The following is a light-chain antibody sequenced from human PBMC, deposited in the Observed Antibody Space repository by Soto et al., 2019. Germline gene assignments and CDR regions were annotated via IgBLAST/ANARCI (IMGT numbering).Light chain of an antibody. CDR2: GAS. CDR1: QSVGSN. CDR3: QQYNNWPTWT. Sequence: EIVMTQSPAALSVSPGERVTLSCRARQSVGSNLAWYQQKPGQAPRLLIYGASTRATGIPARFSGSGSETEFTLTISSLQAEDSAVYFCQQYNNWPTWTFGQGTNVDIK. V-gene: IGKV3-15*01. J-gene: IGKJ1*01.